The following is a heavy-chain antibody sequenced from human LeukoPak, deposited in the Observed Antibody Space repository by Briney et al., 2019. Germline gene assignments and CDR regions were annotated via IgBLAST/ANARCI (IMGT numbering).Heavy chain of an antibody. J-gene: IGHJ4*02. Sequence: ASVKVSCKASGGTFSSYAISWVRQAPGQGLEWMGGIIPIFGTANYAQKFQGRVTITADESTSTAYMELSGLRSEDTAVYYCARGFWICDSSGYCDYWGQGTLVTVSS. D-gene: IGHD3-22*01. CDR3: ARGFWICDSSGYCDY. V-gene: IGHV1-69*13. CDR2: IIPIFGTA. CDR1: GGTFSSYA.